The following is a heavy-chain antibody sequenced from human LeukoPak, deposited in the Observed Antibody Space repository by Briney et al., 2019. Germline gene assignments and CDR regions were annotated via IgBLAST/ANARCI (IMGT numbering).Heavy chain of an antibody. CDR2: IYYSGST. J-gene: IGHJ6*03. D-gene: IGHD3-10*01. CDR3: ARHGSELLYSHYYYYMDV. CDR1: GGSISGSSYY. Sequence: PSETLSLTCTVSGGSISGSSYYWGWIRQPPGKGLEWIGSIYYSGSTYYNPSLKSRVTISVDTSKSQFSLKLSSVTAADTAVYYCARHGSELLYSHYYYYMDVWGKGTTVTISS. V-gene: IGHV4-39*01.